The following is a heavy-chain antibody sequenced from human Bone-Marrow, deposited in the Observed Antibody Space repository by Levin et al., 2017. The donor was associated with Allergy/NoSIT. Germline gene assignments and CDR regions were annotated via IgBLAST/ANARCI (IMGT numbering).Heavy chain of an antibody. CDR3: AREDGWGENDA. CDR1: GDTFSSYY. CDR2: INPSGGGA. J-gene: IGHJ5*02. D-gene: IGHD3-16*01. Sequence: ASVKVSCKTSGDTFSSYYINWVRQAPGQGLEWMGIINPSGGGARYAQKFEGRVIMTGDTSTNTVYLDLRSLRSEDTAVYYCAREDGWGENDAWGQGILVTVSS. V-gene: IGHV1-46*01.